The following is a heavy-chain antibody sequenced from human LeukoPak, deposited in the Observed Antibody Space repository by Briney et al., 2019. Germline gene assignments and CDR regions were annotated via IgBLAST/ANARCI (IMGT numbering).Heavy chain of an antibody. Sequence: SETLSLTCAVYGGSFSGYYWSWIRQPPGKGLEWIGYIYYSGSTNYNPSLKSRVTISVDTSKNQFSLKLSSVTAADTAVYYCARDSGSHPYYGMDVWGQGTTVTVSS. CDR2: IYYSGST. J-gene: IGHJ6*02. D-gene: IGHD1-26*01. CDR3: ARDSGSHPYYGMDV. V-gene: IGHV4-59*01. CDR1: GGSFSGYY.